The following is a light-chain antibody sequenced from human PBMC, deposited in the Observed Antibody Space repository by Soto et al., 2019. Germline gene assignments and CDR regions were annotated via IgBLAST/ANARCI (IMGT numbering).Light chain of an antibody. Sequence: QTVVTQPASASGTPGQRVTISCSGSSSNIGSNTVNWYQQLPGTAPKLLIYSNNQRPSGVPDRFSGSKSGTSASLAISGLQSEDEAVYYCAPWDDSLNGYVFGTGTKVTVL. J-gene: IGLJ1*01. V-gene: IGLV1-44*01. CDR3: APWDDSLNGYV. CDR1: SSNIGSNT. CDR2: SNN.